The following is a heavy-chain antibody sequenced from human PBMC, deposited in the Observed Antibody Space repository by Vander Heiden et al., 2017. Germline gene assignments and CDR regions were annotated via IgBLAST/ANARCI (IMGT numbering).Heavy chain of an antibody. Sequence: EVQLEESGGGLVQPGRSLRLSCTAYGFSFPDYSLSWFRQAPGKGLEWVGFIRKRAFGGTTEYAASVKGRFTLSWDDSKNIAYLQMDSLNTEDTAIYYCTRDSTLARGGVLDHWGQRTLVTVSS. J-gene: IGHJ4*02. D-gene: IGHD3-16*01. CDR2: IRKRAFGGTT. CDR3: TRDSTLARGGVLDH. CDR1: GFSFPDYS. V-gene: IGHV3-49*03.